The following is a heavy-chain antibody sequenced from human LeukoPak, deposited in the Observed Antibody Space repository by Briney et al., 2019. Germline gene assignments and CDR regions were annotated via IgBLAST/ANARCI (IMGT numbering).Heavy chain of an antibody. CDR2: IYTSGST. V-gene: IGHV4-4*09. CDR1: GGSISSYY. D-gene: IGHD3-10*01. CDR3: ARGVYYGPYGGSFFDY. J-gene: IGHJ4*02. Sequence: SETLSLTCTVSGGSISSYYWSWIRQPPGKGLEWIGYIYTSGSTNYNPSLKSRVTISVDTSKNQFSLKLSSVTAADTAVYYCARGVYYGPYGGSFFDYWGQGTLVTVSS.